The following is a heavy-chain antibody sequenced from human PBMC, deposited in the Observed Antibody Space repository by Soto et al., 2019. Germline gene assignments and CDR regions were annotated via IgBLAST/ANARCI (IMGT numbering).Heavy chain of an antibody. CDR3: AGNIVVVAGSWFDP. Sequence: SETLSLTCAVSGGSISSGGYSLSWIRQPPGKGLEWIGYIYHSGSTYYNPSLRSRVTISVDRSKNQFSLKLSSVTAADTAVYYCAGNIVVVAGSWFDPWGQGTLVTVSS. V-gene: IGHV4-30-2*01. CDR2: IYHSGST. J-gene: IGHJ5*02. CDR1: GGSISSGGYS. D-gene: IGHD2-21*02.